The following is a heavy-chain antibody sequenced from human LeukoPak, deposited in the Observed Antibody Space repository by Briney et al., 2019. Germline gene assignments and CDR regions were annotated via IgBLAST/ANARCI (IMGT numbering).Heavy chain of an antibody. CDR3: ARVGGYSYGQPFDY. CDR1: GFTFSNYA. D-gene: IGHD5-18*01. Sequence: PGGSLRLSCAASGFTFSNYAMSWVCQAPGKGLEWGSVIYSGGSTFYADSVKGRFTISRDNSKNTLYLQMNSLRAEDTAVYYCARVGGYSYGQPFDYWGQGTLVTVSS. V-gene: IGHV3-66*01. J-gene: IGHJ4*02. CDR2: IYSGGST.